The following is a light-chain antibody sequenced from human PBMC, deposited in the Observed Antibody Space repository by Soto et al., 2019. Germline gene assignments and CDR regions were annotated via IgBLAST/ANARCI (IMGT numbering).Light chain of an antibody. V-gene: IGKV1-9*01. Sequence: IQMTQSPSSLSASVGDRVTISCRASQTISSWLAWYQQKPGKAPKILIYGASTLQSGVPSRFTGSGSGTEFTLTISSLQPDDFATYYCQQLNSYPITFGQGTRLEIK. CDR1: QTISSW. CDR3: QQLNSYPIT. CDR2: GAS. J-gene: IGKJ5*01.